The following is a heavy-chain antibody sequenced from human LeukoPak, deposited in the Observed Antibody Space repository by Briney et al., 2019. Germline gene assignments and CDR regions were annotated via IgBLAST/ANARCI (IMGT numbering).Heavy chain of an antibody. Sequence: ASVKVSCKASGYTFTSYGISWVRQAPGQGLEWMGWINPNSGGTNYAQKFQGRVTMTRDTSISTAYMELSRLRSDDTAVYYCAREGATEKAFDIWGQGTMVTVSS. V-gene: IGHV1-2*02. D-gene: IGHD1-26*01. CDR3: AREGATEKAFDI. CDR2: INPNSGGT. J-gene: IGHJ3*02. CDR1: GYTFTSYG.